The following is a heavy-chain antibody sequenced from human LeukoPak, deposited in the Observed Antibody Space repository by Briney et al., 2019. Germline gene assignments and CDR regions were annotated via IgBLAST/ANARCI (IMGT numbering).Heavy chain of an antibody. J-gene: IGHJ5*02. CDR1: GGSFSGYY. CDR3: ARRGGWFDP. V-gene: IGHV4-34*01. Sequence: SETLSLTCAVYGGSFSGYYWSWLRQTPGKGLEWIGEINHSGSTNYNPSLKSRVTISVDTSKNQFSLKLSSVTAADTAVYYCARRGGWFDPWGQGTLVTVSS. CDR2: INHSGST.